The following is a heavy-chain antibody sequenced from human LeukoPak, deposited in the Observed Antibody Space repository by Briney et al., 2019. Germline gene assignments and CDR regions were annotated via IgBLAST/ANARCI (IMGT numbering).Heavy chain of an antibody. Sequence: GGSLRLSCPVSGFTFSSYAMSWVRQAPGRGLEWVSVISTSGESAYYADSVKGRFTISRDNSKRTLFLQMSSLRGDDTAVYYCAKDSWSGDDPQGIFDHWGQGTLVTVSS. D-gene: IGHD3-10*01. J-gene: IGHJ4*02. V-gene: IGHV3-23*01. CDR1: GFTFSSYA. CDR2: ISTSGESA. CDR3: AKDSWSGDDPQGIFDH.